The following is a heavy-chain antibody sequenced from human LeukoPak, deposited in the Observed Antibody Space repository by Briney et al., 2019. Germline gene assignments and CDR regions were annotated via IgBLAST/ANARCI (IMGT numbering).Heavy chain of an antibody. Sequence: PGGSLRLSCAASGFTFSSYGMSWVRQAPGKGLEWVSAISGSGGSTYYADSVKGRFTISRDNSKNTLYPQMNSLRAEDTAVYYCARDNQWEHLWGSFDYWGQGTLVTVSS. D-gene: IGHD1-26*01. CDR2: ISGSGGST. J-gene: IGHJ4*02. CDR1: GFTFSSYG. V-gene: IGHV3-23*01. CDR3: ARDNQWEHLWGSFDY.